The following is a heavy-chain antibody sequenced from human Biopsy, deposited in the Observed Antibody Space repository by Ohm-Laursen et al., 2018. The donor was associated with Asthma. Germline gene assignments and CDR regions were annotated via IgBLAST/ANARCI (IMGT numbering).Heavy chain of an antibody. V-gene: IGHV3-30*03. CDR1: GFVFSQCG. Sequence: LRLSCTATGFVFSQCGMHWVRQGPGKGLEWVALVSSDGHNKYYEDSVKGRFTISRDNSRKRLYLQINRLTVEDSAVYFCARQSGQDYGDSSGFDIWGQGTKVAVSS. CDR3: ARQSGQDYGDSSGFDI. CDR2: VSSDGHNK. J-gene: IGHJ3*02. D-gene: IGHD3-22*01.